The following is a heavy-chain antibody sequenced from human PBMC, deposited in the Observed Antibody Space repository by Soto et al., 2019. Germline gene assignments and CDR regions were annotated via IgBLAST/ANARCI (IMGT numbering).Heavy chain of an antibody. J-gene: IGHJ4*02. CDR3: ASLLWFGELFLDY. CDR2: VYYGGST. CDR1: GGSISSSSYY. V-gene: IGHV4-39*01. D-gene: IGHD3-10*01. Sequence: SETLSLTCTVSGGSISSSSYYWGWIRQPPGKGLEWIGNVYYGGSTYYNPSLKSRVTISVEASKSQFSLKLSSVTAADTAVYYCASLLWFGELFLDYWGQGTLVTVS.